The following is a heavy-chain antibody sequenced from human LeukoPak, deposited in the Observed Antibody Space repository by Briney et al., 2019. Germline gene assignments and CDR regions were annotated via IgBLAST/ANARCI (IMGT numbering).Heavy chain of an antibody. J-gene: IGHJ3*02. V-gene: IGHV5-51*01. CDR2: IYPGDSDT. Sequence: GESLQISSQGSGYSFTSYWIGWVRRMPGKGLEWMGIIYPGDSDTRYSPSFQGQVTISADKSISTAYLQWSSLKASDTAIYYCARGGPEGPDAFDIWGQGTMVTVSS. CDR3: ARGGPEGPDAFDI. CDR1: GYSFTSYW. D-gene: IGHD3-16*01.